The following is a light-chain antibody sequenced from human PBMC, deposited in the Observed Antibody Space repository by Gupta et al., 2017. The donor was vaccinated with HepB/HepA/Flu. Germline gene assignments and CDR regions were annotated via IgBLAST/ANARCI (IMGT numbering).Light chain of an antibody. CDR3: QQYKTYPLT. CDR2: KAS. CDR1: LTIDTW. V-gene: IGKV1-5*03. J-gene: IGKJ4*01. Sequence: DIQMTQSPPTLSASVGDRVTITCRASLTIDTWMAWYQQKPGKAPRLIIYKASIFQSGVPSRFSGSGSGTEFILTISSLQPDDFATYYCQQYKTYPLTFGGGTVVETK.